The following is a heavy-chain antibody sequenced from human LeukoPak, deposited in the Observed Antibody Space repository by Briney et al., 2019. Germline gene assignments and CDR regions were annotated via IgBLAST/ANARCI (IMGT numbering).Heavy chain of an antibody. Sequence: GGSLRLSCAASGFTFSDYYMSWIRQAPGKGLEWVSYISSSSSTIYYANSVKGRFTISRDNAKNSLYLQMNSLRAEDTAVYYCARDVYCSGGSCYSGWFDPWGQGTLVTVSS. D-gene: IGHD2-15*01. CDR1: GFTFSDYY. J-gene: IGHJ5*02. CDR2: ISSSSSTI. V-gene: IGHV3-11*04. CDR3: ARDVYCSGGSCYSGWFDP.